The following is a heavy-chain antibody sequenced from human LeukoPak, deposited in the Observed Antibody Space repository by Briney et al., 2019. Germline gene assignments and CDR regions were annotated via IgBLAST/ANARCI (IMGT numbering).Heavy chain of an antibody. CDR1: GYTFTSYG. V-gene: IGHV1-18*01. Sequence: GSVTVSCKASGYTFTSYGISWVGQAPGQGLEWMGWISAYNGNTNYAQKLQGRVTMTTDTSTSTAYMELRSLRSDDTAVYYCARDASSDAFDIWGQGTMVTVSS. CDR3: ARDASSDAFDI. J-gene: IGHJ3*02. CDR2: ISAYNGNT.